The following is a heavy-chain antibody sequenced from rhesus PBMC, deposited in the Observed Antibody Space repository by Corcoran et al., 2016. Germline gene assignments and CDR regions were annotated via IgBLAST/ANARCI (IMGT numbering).Heavy chain of an antibody. J-gene: IGHJ4*01. CDR2: INGNSWSN. V-gene: IGHV4-80*01. CDR3: ARYSSGWFYDY. CDR1: GGSFSSYW. Sequence: QVQLQESGPGLVKPSETLSLTCAVYGGSFSSYWWSWIRQPPGKGLEWIGEINGNSWSNNYNTSLKSRVTISKDASKNQFSLKLSSVTAADTAVYYGARYSSGWFYDYWGQGVLGTVSS. D-gene: IGHD6-31*01.